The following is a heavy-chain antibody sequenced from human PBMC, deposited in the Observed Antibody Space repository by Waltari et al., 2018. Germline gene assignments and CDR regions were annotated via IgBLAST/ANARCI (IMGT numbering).Heavy chain of an antibody. CDR1: GGSISSSSYY. CDR2: IYYSGST. CDR3: ATKRESSASGFDY. V-gene: IGHV4-39*01. Sequence: QLQLQESGPGLVKPSETLSFTCTVSGGSISSSSYYWGWIRQPPGKGLEWIGSIYYSGSTYYNPSLKSRVTISVDTSKNQFSLKLSSVTAADMAVYYCATKRESSASGFDYWGQGTLVTVSS. D-gene: IGHD6-19*01. J-gene: IGHJ4*02.